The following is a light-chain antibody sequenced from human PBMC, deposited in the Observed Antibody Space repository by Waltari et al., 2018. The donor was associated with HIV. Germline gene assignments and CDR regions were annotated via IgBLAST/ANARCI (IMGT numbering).Light chain of an antibody. J-gene: IGKJ4*01. V-gene: IGKV3-15*01. CDR2: YAS. CDR1: QRVSTS. Sequence: DIVMTQSPATLSVSPGERAVLSCRASQRVSTSLAWYQQKPGQAPRLLIYYASTRATGIPARFSGSGSGTEFTLTISSLQSEDFAVYYCQQYNNWRPLTFGGGTKVEIK. CDR3: QQYNNWRPLT.